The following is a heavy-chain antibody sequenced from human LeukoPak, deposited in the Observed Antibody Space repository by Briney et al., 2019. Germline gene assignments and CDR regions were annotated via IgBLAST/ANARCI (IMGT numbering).Heavy chain of an antibody. CDR1: GGSISGSSYY. CDR3: ARGRRGYRANYFDY. J-gene: IGHJ4*02. V-gene: IGHV4-39*07. CDR2: IYYSGST. Sequence: PSETLSLTCTVSGGSISGSSYYWGWIRQPPGKGLEWIGSIYYSGSTYYNPSLKSRVTISVDTSKNQFSLKLSSVTAADTAVYYCARGRRGYRANYFDYWGQGTLVTVSS. D-gene: IGHD5-18*01.